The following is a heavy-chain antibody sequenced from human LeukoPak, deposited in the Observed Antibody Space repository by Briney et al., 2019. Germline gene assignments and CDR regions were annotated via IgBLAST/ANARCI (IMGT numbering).Heavy chain of an antibody. CDR1: GFTFSDFY. CDR2: ISSSGGSK. V-gene: IGHV3-11*04. J-gene: IGHJ4*02. D-gene: IGHD4-11*01. Sequence: GGSLGLSCAASGFTFSDFYMNWVRQAPGKGLEWVSHISSSGGSKYYADSVKGRFTIYRDNAKPSLYLQMNSLRAEDTAVYYCARHHSSGAFFDLWGQGSLVTVSS. CDR3: ARHHSSGAFFDL.